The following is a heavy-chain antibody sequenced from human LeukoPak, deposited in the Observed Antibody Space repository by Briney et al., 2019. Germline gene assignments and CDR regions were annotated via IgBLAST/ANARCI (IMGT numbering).Heavy chain of an antibody. CDR2: ISYDGSNK. Sequence: GRSLRLSCAASGFTFSSYAMHWVRQAPGKGLEWGAVISYDGSNKYYADSVKGRFTISRDNSKNTLYLQMNSLRAEDTAVYYCAKDGGSDYYASGSSSYYFDYWGQGTLVTVSS. CDR3: AKDGGSDYYASGSSSYYFDY. V-gene: IGHV3-30-3*01. CDR1: GFTFSSYA. D-gene: IGHD3-10*01. J-gene: IGHJ4*02.